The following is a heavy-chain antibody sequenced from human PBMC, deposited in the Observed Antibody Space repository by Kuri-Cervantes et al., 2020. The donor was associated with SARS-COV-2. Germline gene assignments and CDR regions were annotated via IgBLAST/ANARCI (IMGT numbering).Heavy chain of an antibody. J-gene: IGHJ6*02. V-gene: IGHV3-30*18. CDR3: AKDPGTMARGHYYYGMDV. Sequence: LSLTCAASGFTFSNYGMHWVRQAPGKGLEWVAVISYNGSNEYYADSVKGRFTISRDNSKNTLYLQVNSQRAEDTSVYYCAKDPGTMARGHYYYGMDVWGQGTTVTVSS. CDR2: ISYNGSNE. CDR1: GFTFSNYG. D-gene: IGHD3-10*01.